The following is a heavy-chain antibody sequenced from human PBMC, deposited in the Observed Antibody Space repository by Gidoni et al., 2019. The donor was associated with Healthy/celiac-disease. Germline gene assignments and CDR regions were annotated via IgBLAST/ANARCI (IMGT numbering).Heavy chain of an antibody. CDR3: ARGPAILTGLDY. Sequence: QVQLVESGGGVVQPGRSLRLSCAASGLPFSSYGMHWVRQAPGKGLEWVAVIWDDGSNKYYADSVKGRFTISRDNSKNTLYLQMNSLRAEDTAVYYCARGPAILTGLDYWGQGTLVTVSA. D-gene: IGHD3-9*01. J-gene: IGHJ4*02. CDR2: IWDDGSNK. V-gene: IGHV3-33*01. CDR1: GLPFSSYG.